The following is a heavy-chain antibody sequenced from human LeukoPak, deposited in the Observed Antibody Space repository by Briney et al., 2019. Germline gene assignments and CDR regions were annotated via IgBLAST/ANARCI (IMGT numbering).Heavy chain of an antibody. Sequence: PSETLSLTCTVSGGSISNYYWTWIRQPAGEGLEWIGRIYTSGSTNYNPSLKSRVTMSVDTSKNQFSLKLTSVTAADTAVYFCARESGGSNYFDYWGQGTLVTVSS. D-gene: IGHD1-26*01. V-gene: IGHV4-4*07. CDR2: IYTSGST. CDR1: GGSISNYY. J-gene: IGHJ4*02. CDR3: ARESGGSNYFDY.